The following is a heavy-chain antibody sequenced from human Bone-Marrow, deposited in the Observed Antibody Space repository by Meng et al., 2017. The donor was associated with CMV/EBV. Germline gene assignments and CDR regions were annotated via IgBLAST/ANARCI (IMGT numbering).Heavy chain of an antibody. CDR3: ARASLYYGSGWFDP. J-gene: IGHJ5*02. V-gene: IGHV4-38-2*02. CDR1: GYSISSGYY. CDR2: IYHSGST. Sequence: SETLSLTCTVSGYSISSGYYWGWIRQPPGKGLEWIGSIYHSGSTYYNPSLKSRVTISVDTSKNQFSLKLSSVTAADTAVYYCARASLYYGSGWFDPWGQGTLVTVSS. D-gene: IGHD3-10*01.